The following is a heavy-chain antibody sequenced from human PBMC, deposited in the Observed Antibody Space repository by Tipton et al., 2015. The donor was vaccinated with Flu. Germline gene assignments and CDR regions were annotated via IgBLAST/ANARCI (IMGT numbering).Heavy chain of an antibody. CDR3: ARRDYSNYVSEPKNWFDP. D-gene: IGHD4-11*01. V-gene: IGHV4-38-2*01. CDR1: GFTFSSYA. J-gene: IGHJ5*02. Sequence: LRLSCAASGFTFSSYAMHWVRQAPGKGLEWIGNVHQTGTTYYNPSLRGRVTIAVDRPKNQFSLRLTSVTAADTAVYYCARRDYSNYVSEPKNWFDPWGQGTLVTVSS. CDR2: VHQTGTT.